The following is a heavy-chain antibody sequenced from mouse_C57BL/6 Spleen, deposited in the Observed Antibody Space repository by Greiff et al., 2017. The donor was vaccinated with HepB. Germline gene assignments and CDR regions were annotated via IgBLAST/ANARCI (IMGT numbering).Heavy chain of an antibody. CDR1: GYTFTSYW. V-gene: IGHV1-64*01. CDR3: ANYGSSWSY. D-gene: IGHD1-1*01. CDR2: IHPNSGST. Sequence: QVQLQQPGAELVKPGASVKLSCKASGYTFTSYWMHWVKQRPGQGLEWIGMIHPNSGSTNSNEKFKSKATLTVDKSSSTAYMQLSSLTSEDAAVYYCANYGSSWSYWGQGTLVTVSA. J-gene: IGHJ3*01.